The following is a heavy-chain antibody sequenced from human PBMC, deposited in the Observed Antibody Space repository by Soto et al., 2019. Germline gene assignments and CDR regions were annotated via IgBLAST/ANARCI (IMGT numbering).Heavy chain of an antibody. J-gene: IGHJ5*02. CDR1: GGSISSSSYY. D-gene: IGHD6-13*01. CDR3: ASATVKWSTAAGWFDP. V-gene: IGHV4-39*01. CDR2: IYYSGST. Sequence: SETLSLTCTVSGGSISSSSYYWGWIRQPPGKGLEWIGSIYYSGSTYYNPSLKSRVTISVDTSKNQFSLKLSSVTAADTAVYYCASATVKWSTAAGWFDPWGQGTLVTVSS.